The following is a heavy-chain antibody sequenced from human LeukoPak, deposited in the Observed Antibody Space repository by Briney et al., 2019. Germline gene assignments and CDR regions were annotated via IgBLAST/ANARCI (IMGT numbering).Heavy chain of an antibody. CDR1: GFTFSDYY. D-gene: IGHD2-2*01. Sequence: PGGSLRLSCAASGFTFSDYYMSWIRQAPGKGLEWVSYISSSGSTIYYADSVKGRFTISRDNAKNSLYLQMNSLRAEDTAVYYCARDSACRTVVVVPAACGEHDYWGQGTLVTVSS. CDR2: ISSSGSTI. V-gene: IGHV3-11*01. J-gene: IGHJ4*02. CDR3: ARDSACRTVVVVPAACGEHDY.